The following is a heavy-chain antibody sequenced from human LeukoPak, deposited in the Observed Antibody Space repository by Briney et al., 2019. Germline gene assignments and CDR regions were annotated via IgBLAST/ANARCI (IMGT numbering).Heavy chain of an antibody. J-gene: IGHJ4*02. CDR1: GFSFSTYW. Sequence: GGSLRLSCAASGFSFSTYWMTWVRQAPGKGLEWVANINQEGSERNHGDSVNGRFTISRDNAENSLYLQMNSLRAEDTAVYYCARIIGAFGTYRYGSWGQGTLVSVSS. CDR2: INQEGSER. V-gene: IGHV3-7*01. CDR3: ARIIGAFGTYRYGS. D-gene: IGHD3-16*02.